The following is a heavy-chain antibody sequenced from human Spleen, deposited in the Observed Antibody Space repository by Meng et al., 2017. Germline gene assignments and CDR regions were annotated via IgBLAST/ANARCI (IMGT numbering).Heavy chain of an antibody. CDR2: FDPKDGQP. D-gene: IGHD2-15*01. J-gene: IGHJ3*01. V-gene: IGHV1-24*01. Sequence: ASVKVSCKVSGHTLTEFYMHWVRQAPGKGLEWMGGFDPKDGQPTYAQKFQGRVSMTEDTSTDTTYMDLTSLRSEDTSVYYCVTSLAYCSGDICYPDGFDLWGQGTMVTVSS. CDR1: GHTLTEFY. CDR3: VTSLAYCSGDICYPDGFDL.